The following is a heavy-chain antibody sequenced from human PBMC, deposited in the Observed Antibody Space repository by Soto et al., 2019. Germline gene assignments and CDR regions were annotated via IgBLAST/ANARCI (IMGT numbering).Heavy chain of an antibody. Sequence: SETLSLTCAVYGGSFSGYYWSWIRQPPGKGLEWIGEINQSGGTHYDPSLKSRVTISVDTSKNQFSLKLSSVTATDTAVYYCARGRSITMLRGAPPDYWGQGTLVTVSS. D-gene: IGHD3-10*01. CDR1: GGSFSGYY. V-gene: IGHV4-34*01. CDR2: INQSGGT. CDR3: ARGRSITMLRGAPPDY. J-gene: IGHJ4*02.